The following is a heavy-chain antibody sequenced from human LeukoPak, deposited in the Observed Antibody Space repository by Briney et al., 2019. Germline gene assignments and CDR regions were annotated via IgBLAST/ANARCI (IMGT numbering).Heavy chain of an antibody. D-gene: IGHD6-19*01. V-gene: IGHV3-48*03. CDR3: ARVGSGWGLDY. J-gene: IGHJ4*02. CDR2: ISSSGTTT. Sequence: GGSPRLSCAASGFTFRNYEMNWVRQAPGKGLEWVSYISSSGTTTYYADSVKGRFTISRDNARNSLYLQINTLRAEDTAVYYCARVGSGWGLDYWGQGTLVTVSS. CDR1: GFTFRNYE.